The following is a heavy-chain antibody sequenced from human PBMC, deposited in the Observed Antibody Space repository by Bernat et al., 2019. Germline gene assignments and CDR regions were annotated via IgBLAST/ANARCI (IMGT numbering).Heavy chain of an antibody. CDR3: ARNMDQFRRHYYYYFMGV. CDR1: GFTFSSYC. J-gene: IGHJ6*03. Sequence: EVQLVESGGGLVQPGGSLRLSCAASGFTFSSYCMSWVRQAPGKGLEWVANIKQDGSEKDYVDSVKGRFTISRDNAKNSLYLHMNSLRAEDTAVYYCARNMDQFRRHYYYYFMGVWGKGTTVTVSS. D-gene: IGHD1-1*01. V-gene: IGHV3-7*03. CDR2: IKQDGSEK.